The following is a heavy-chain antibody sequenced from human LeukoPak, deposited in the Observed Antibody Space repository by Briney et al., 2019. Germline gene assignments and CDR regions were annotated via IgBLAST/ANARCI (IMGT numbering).Heavy chain of an antibody. J-gene: IGHJ4*02. D-gene: IGHD3-22*01. CDR1: GFTFSSYA. V-gene: IGHV3-23*01. CDR2: ISGSGGST. Sequence: GGSLRLSCAASGFTFSSYAMSWVRQAPGKGLEWVSAISGSGGSTYYADSVKGRFTISRDNSKNTLYLQMNSLRAEDTAVYYCAKTKDETYYYDSSGYSDYWGQGTLVTVSS. CDR3: AKTKDETYYYDSSGYSDY.